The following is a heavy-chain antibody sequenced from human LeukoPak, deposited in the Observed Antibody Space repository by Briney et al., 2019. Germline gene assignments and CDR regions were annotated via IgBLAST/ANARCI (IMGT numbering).Heavy chain of an antibody. D-gene: IGHD3-3*01. Sequence: GGSLRLSCAASGFTFSSYSMNWVRQAPGKGLEWVSSISSSSSYIYYADSVKGRFTISRDNAKNSLYLQMNSLRAEDTAVYYCARDSKPGEDYDFWSGYYKRFDYWGQGTLVTVSS. CDR1: GFTFSSYS. CDR3: ARDSKPGEDYDFWSGYYKRFDY. CDR2: ISSSSSYI. J-gene: IGHJ4*02. V-gene: IGHV3-21*01.